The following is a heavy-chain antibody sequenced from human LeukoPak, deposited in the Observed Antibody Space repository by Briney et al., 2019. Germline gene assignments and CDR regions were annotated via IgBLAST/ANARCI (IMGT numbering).Heavy chain of an antibody. V-gene: IGHV3-7*03. J-gene: IGHJ3*02. CDR1: GFTFSSHW. CDR3: AMGSSVWYYAFDI. Sequence: GGSLRLSCAASGFTFSSHWMNWVRQAPGKGLEWVANIKQDGSEKYYVDFVKGRFTISRDNAKGSLYLQMNSLRAEDTAVYYCAMGSSVWYYAFDIWGQGTMVTVSS. CDR2: IKQDGSEK. D-gene: IGHD6-19*01.